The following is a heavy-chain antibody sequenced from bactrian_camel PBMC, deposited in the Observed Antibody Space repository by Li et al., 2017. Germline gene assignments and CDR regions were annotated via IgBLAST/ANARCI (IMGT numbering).Heavy chain of an antibody. CDR2: THTTGNS. Sequence: HVQLVESGGGSVQAGGSLRLSCTAPGFTSTSCGMGWVRQAPGKGLEWVSVTHTTGNSYYTDSVKGRFTASRDNTENRVYLHLNSLKTEDMAMYYCGGYNGNWDIVYWGQGTQVTVS. CDR1: GFTSTSCG. CDR3: GGYNGNWDIVY. D-gene: IGHD5*01. V-gene: IGHV3S9*01. J-gene: IGHJ4*01.